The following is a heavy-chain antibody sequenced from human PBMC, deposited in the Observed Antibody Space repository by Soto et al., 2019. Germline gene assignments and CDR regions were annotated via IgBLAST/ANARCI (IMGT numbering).Heavy chain of an antibody. J-gene: IGHJ3*02. V-gene: IGHV1-2*04. D-gene: IGHD3-9*01. CDR3: ARGRPPSLSYDILTGYYFDAFDI. Sequence: ASVKVSCKASGYTFTGYYMHWVRQAPGQGLEWMGWINPNSGGTNYAQKFRGWVTMTRDTSISTAYMELSRLRSDDTAVYYCARGRPPSLSYDILTGYYFDAFDIWGQGTMVTVSS. CDR2: INPNSGGT. CDR1: GYTFTGYY.